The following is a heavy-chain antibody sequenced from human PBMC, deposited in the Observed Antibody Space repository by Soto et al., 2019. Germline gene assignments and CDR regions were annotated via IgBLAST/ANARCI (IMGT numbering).Heavy chain of an antibody. V-gene: IGHV4-61*01. CDR2: IYYSGST. J-gene: IGHJ6*02. Sequence: SETLSLTCTVSGGSVSSGSYYWSWIRQPPGKGLEWIGYIYYSGSTNYNPSLKSRVTISVDTSKNQFSLKLSSVTAADTAVYYCARGVELDPYYYYGMDVWGQGTTATVS. CDR1: GGSVSSGSYY. D-gene: IGHD1-26*01. CDR3: ARGVELDPYYYYGMDV.